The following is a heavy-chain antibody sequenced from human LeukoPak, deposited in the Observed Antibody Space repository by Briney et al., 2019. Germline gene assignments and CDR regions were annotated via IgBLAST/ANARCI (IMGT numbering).Heavy chain of an antibody. J-gene: IGHJ4*02. Sequence: SETLSLTCTVSGGSISSYYWSWIRQPPGKGLEWIGYIYYSGSTNYNPSLKSRVTISVDTSKNQFSLKLSSVTAADTAVYYCARQRWANYFDYWGQGTLVTVSS. CDR1: GGSISSYY. V-gene: IGHV4-59*08. CDR2: IYYSGST. CDR3: ARQRWANYFDY. D-gene: IGHD5-24*01.